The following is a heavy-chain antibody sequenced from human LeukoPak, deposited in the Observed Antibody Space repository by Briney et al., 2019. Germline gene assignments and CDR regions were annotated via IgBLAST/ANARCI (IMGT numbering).Heavy chain of an antibody. CDR3: ARAVVVDRLIDY. Sequence: SETLSLTCAVYGGSFSGYYWSWIRQPPGKGLEWIGEINHSGSTNYNPSLKSRVTISVDTSKNQLSLKLSPVTAADTAVYYCARAVVVDRLIDYWGQGTLVTVSS. CDR1: GGSFSGYY. CDR2: INHSGST. D-gene: IGHD2-15*01. J-gene: IGHJ4*02. V-gene: IGHV4-34*01.